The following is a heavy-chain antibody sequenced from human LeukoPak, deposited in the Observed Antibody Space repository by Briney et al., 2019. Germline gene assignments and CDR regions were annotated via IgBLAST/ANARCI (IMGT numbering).Heavy chain of an antibody. CDR3: ARERGSEPSFDY. CDR2: INPNSGGT. CDR1: GYTFTGYY. V-gene: IGHV1-2*04. Sequence: ASVTVSCKASGYTFTGYYMHWVRQAPGQGLEWMGWINPNSGGTNYAQKFQGWVTMTRDTFISTAYMELSRLRSDDTAVYYCARERGSEPSFDYWGQGTLVTVSS. D-gene: IGHD1-14*01. J-gene: IGHJ4*02.